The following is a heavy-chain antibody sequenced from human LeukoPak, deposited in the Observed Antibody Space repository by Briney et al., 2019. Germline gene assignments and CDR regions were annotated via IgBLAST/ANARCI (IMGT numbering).Heavy chain of an antibody. Sequence: PSETLSLTCAAYGGSFSGYYWSWIRQPPGKGLEWIGEINHSGSTNYNPSLKSRVTISVDTSKNQFSLKLSSVTAADTAVYYCARQGSWYYYYYYMDVWGKGTTVTISS. CDR1: GGSFSGYY. D-gene: IGHD6-13*01. J-gene: IGHJ6*03. V-gene: IGHV4-34*01. CDR3: ARQGSWYYYYYYMDV. CDR2: INHSGST.